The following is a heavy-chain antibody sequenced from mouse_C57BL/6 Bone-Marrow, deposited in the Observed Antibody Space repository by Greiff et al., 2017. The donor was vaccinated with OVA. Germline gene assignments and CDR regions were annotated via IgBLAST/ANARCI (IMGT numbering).Heavy chain of an antibody. D-gene: IGHD1-1*01. J-gene: IGHJ3*01. CDR3: ARDYGSLSWFAY. Sequence: LQQSGAELVKPGASVKMSCKASGYTFTSYWITWVKQRPGQGLEWIGDIYPGSGSTNYNEKFKSKATLTVDTSSSTAYMQLSSLTSEDSAVYYCARDYGSLSWFAYWGQGTLVTVSA. CDR1: GYTFTSYW. CDR2: IYPGSGST. V-gene: IGHV1-55*01.